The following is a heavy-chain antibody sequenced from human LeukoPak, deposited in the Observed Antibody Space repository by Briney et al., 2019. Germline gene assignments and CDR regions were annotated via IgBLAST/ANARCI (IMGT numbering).Heavy chain of an antibody. V-gene: IGHV3-74*01. CDR2: INADGSTT. Sequence: QPGGSLRLCCAASEFTFRNHWMHWVRQAPGKGLVWVSYINADGSTTTYADHVKGRFTISRDNAKNTLYLQMNSLRVEDTAVYYCARDGSLPDYWGQGTLVTISS. CDR1: EFTFRNHW. CDR3: ARDGSLPDY. J-gene: IGHJ4*02.